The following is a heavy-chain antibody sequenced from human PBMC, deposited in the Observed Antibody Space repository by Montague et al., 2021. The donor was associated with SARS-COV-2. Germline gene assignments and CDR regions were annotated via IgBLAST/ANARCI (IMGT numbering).Heavy chain of an antibody. CDR1: GGSISSDNW. V-gene: IGHV4-4*02. CDR3: ARRITMVRGVTKRNNWFDP. CDR2: IFHSGST. J-gene: IGHJ5*02. Sequence: SETLSLTCAVSGGSISSDNWWSWVRQSPGKGLEWIGEIFHSGSTNYNPSLKSRVTMSVDKSKNEFSLKLSPVTAADTAMYYCARRITMVRGVTKRNNWFDPWGRGILVTVSS. D-gene: IGHD3-10*01.